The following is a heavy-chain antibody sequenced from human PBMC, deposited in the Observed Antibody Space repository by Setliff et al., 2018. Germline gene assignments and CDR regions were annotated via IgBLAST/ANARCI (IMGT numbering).Heavy chain of an antibody. J-gene: IGHJ5*02. CDR2: IFTRGST. Sequence: SETLSLTCTVSGGSISSGSYYWNWIRQPAGKALEWIGHIFTRGSTNYNPSLKSRVTTSIDTSKNQFSLKLSSVTAADTAVYYCVTAASARSRWYDMGWFDPWGQGTLVTVSS. V-gene: IGHV4-61*09. D-gene: IGHD3-22*01. CDR1: GGSISSGSYY. CDR3: VTAASARSRWYDMGWFDP.